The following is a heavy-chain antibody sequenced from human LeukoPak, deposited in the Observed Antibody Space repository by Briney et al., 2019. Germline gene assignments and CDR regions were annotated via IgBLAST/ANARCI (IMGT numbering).Heavy chain of an antibody. J-gene: IGHJ3*02. Sequence: GESLKISCKASGYSFTNYWTAWVRQTPGTGLEWMGTIYPGDSEARYSPSFQGQVTLSVDRSITTAYLQWPSLKASDTAIYHCARPYSTGIRDAYDMWGQGTMVIVSS. V-gene: IGHV5-51*01. D-gene: IGHD2-8*02. CDR2: IYPGDSEA. CDR3: ARPYSTGIRDAYDM. CDR1: GYSFTNYW.